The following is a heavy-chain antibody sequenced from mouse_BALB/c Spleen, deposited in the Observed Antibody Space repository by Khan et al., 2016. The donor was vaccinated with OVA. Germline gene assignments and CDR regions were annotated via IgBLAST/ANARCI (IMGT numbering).Heavy chain of an antibody. V-gene: IGHV1S56*01. J-gene: IGHJ4*01. D-gene: IGHD2-4*01. CDR2: IYPGDGST. CDR1: GYTFTAYD. CDR3: AREGLRGVAMDY. Sequence: QVQLKESGPELVKPGASVKISCKASGYTFTAYDINWVKQRPGQGLEWIGWIYPGDGSTQYNEDFKGKATMTADRSSNTAYMQLSSLTAENSAFYFGAREGLRGVAMDYWGQGTSVSVSS.